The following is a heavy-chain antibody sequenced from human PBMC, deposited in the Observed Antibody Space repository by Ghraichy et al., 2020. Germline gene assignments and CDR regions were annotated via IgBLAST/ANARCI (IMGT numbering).Heavy chain of an antibody. CDR1: GFTFSSYA. D-gene: IGHD2-21*02. CDR2: ISGSGGST. Sequence: LSLTCAASGFTFSSYAMSWVRQAPGKGLEWVSAISGSGGSTYYADSVKGRFTISRDNSKNTLYLQMNSLRAEDTAVYYCAKGVVTTSLGYYYGMDVWGQGTTVTVSS. J-gene: IGHJ6*02. CDR3: AKGVVTTSLGYYYGMDV. V-gene: IGHV3-23*01.